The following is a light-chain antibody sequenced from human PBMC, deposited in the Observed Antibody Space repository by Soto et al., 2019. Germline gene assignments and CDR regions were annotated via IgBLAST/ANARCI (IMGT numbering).Light chain of an antibody. Sequence: DIVMTQSPDSLAVSLGERATINCKSSQSVLYRSDNKNYLAWYQQKPGQPPKVVIYWASTRESGAPDRISGSGSGTDFTLTISRLEPEDFAVYYCQQYGYSPVMYTFGQGTKLEIK. CDR3: QQYGYSPVMYT. CDR1: QSVLYRSDNKNY. V-gene: IGKV4-1*01. CDR2: WAS. J-gene: IGKJ2*01.